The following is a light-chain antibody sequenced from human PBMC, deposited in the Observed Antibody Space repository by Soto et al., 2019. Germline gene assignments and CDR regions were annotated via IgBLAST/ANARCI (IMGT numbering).Light chain of an antibody. V-gene: IGKV1-39*01. CDR2: TAS. Sequence: DIQMTHSPSSLSASVGDRVTITCRASQSVNTYLNWYQQKPGIAPNLLIYTASNLQSGVPSRFSGSGSGKDFTLTISSLQPEDFATYYCQQSYSTPHTFGPGTKVDIX. J-gene: IGKJ2*01. CDR3: QQSYSTPHT. CDR1: QSVNTY.